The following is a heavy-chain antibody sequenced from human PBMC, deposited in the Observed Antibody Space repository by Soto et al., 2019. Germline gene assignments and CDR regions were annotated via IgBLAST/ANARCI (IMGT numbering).Heavy chain of an antibody. V-gene: IGHV5-10-1*01. CDR2: IDPSDSYT. Sequence: GESLKISCKGSGYSFTSYWISWVRKMPGKGLEWMGRIDPSDSYTNYSPSFQGHVTISADKSISTAYLQWSRLKASDTAMYYCARLSHYNYDMDVWGQGTTVTVSS. CDR1: GYSFTSYW. CDR3: ARLSHYNYDMDV. J-gene: IGHJ6*02.